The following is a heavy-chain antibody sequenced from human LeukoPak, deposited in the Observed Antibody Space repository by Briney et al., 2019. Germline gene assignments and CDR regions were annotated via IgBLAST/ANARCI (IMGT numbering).Heavy chain of an antibody. J-gene: IGHJ4*02. Sequence: GGSLRLSCAASGFTFSSYAISWVRRAPGKGLEWVSAISGSGGSTYYADSVKGRFTISRDNSKNTLYLQMNSLRAEDTAVYYCAKERDGAVAYDYWGQGTLVTVSS. D-gene: IGHD6-19*01. CDR3: AKERDGAVAYDY. CDR1: GFTFSSYA. CDR2: ISGSGGST. V-gene: IGHV3-23*01.